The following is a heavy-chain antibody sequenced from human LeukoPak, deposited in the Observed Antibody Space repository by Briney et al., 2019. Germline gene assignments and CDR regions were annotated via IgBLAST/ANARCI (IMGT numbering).Heavy chain of an antibody. Sequence: SETLSLTCTVSGGSISSSSYYWGWIRQPPGKGLEWIGSIYYSGSTYYNPSLKSRVTISVDTSKNQFSLKLSSVTAADTAVYYCARGPPAKPGTGYYYGMDVWGQGTTVTVSS. CDR3: ARGPPAKPGTGYYYGMDV. CDR2: IYYSGST. J-gene: IGHJ6*02. V-gene: IGHV4-39*01. CDR1: GGSISSSSYY. D-gene: IGHD2-2*01.